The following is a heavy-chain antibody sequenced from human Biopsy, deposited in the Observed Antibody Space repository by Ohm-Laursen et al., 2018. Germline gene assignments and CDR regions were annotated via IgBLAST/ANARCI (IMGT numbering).Heavy chain of an antibody. V-gene: IGHV3-11*01. J-gene: IGHJ4*02. D-gene: IGHD3-10*01. Sequence: SLRLSCAASGFTFGDYCMSWIRQAPGKGLGWLSYISGSGVTKMYADSVKGRFTVSRDNAKNSLYLEMNNLTVEDTAVYYCATDGAGSYNENWGQGTLVSVSS. CDR2: ISGSGVTK. CDR1: GFTFGDYC. CDR3: ATDGAGSYNEN.